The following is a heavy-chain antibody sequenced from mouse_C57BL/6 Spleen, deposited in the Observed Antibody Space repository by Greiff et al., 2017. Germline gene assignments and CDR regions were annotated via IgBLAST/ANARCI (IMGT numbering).Heavy chain of an antibody. D-gene: IGHD1-1*01. CDR3: ARGDYGSRGFDY. CDR1: GYTFTSYW. V-gene: IGHV1-52*01. J-gene: IGHJ2*01. CDR2: IDPSDSET. Sequence: QVQLQQPGAELVRPGSSVKLSCKASGYTFTSYWMHWVKQRPIQGLEWIGNIDPSDSETHYNQKFKDKATLTVDKSSSTAYMQLSSLTSEDSAVYYCARGDYGSRGFDYWGQGTTLTVSS.